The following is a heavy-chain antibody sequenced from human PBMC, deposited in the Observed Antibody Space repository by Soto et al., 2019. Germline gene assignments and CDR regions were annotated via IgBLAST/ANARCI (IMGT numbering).Heavy chain of an antibody. V-gene: IGHV4-30-4*01. CDR2: IYYSGST. CDR3: ARAPNMYGGYVGAFDM. J-gene: IGHJ3*02. D-gene: IGHD5-12*01. CDR1: GGSISSGDYY. Sequence: SETLSLTCTVSGGSISSGDYYWSWIRHPPGKGLEWIGYIYYSGSTYYNPSLKSRVTISVDTSENQFSLKLSSVTAADTAVYYCARAPNMYGGYVGAFDMWGQGPMVTVS.